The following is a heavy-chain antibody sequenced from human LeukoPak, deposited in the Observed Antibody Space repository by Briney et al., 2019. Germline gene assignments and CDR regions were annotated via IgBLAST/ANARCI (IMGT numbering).Heavy chain of an antibody. CDR1: GGSISSYY. J-gene: IGHJ6*03. CDR3: ARDAGFWSGYHYYYYCYMDV. D-gene: IGHD3-3*01. V-gene: IGHV4-4*07. Sequence: SETLSLTCTVSGGSISSYYWSWIRQPAGKGLEWIGRIYTSGSTNYNPSLKSRVTISVDKSKNQFSLKLSSVTAADTAVYYCARDAGFWSGYHYYYYCYMDVWGKGTTVTVSS. CDR2: IYTSGST.